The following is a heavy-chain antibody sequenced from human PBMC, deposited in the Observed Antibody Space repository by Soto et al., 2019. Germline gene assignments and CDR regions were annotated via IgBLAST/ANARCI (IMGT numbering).Heavy chain of an antibody. CDR3: ARAMTSVGATTRGDY. D-gene: IGHD1-26*01. CDR1: GFTFETYW. V-gene: IGHV3-74*01. Sequence: EVQLVESGGGLVQPGGSLRLSCAVSGFTFETYWMHWVRQAPGKGLAWVSRINSDGSTTDYADSVEGRFTISRDNAKNTLYLQMTRLTAEDTAIYYCARAMTSVGATTRGDYWGQGTLVTVSS. J-gene: IGHJ4*02. CDR2: INSDGSTT.